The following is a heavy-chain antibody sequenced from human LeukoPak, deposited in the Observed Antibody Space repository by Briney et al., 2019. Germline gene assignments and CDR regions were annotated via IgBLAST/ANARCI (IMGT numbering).Heavy chain of an antibody. J-gene: IGHJ4*02. CDR1: GFTFSSYG. V-gene: IGHV3-33*01. CDR2: IWYDGSNK. D-gene: IGHD2-15*01. CDR3: ARDRTRDCSGGSCYRHYFDY. Sequence: GGSLRLSCAVSGFTFSSYGMHWVRQAPGKGLEWVAVIWYDGSNKYYADSVRGRSTISRDNSKNTLYLLMNSLRAEDSAVYYCARDRTRDCSGGSCYRHYFDYWGQGTLVSVSS.